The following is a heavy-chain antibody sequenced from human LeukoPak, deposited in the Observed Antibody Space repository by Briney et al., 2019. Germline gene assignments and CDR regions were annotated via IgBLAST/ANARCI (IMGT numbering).Heavy chain of an antibody. J-gene: IGHJ4*02. CDR2: ISSSSSYI. D-gene: IGHD3-22*01. V-gene: IGHV3-21*01. CDR1: GFTFSSYS. Sequence: AGGSLRLSCAASGFTFSSYSMNWVRQAPGKGLEWVSSISSSSSYIYYADSVKGRFTISRDNAKNSLYLQMNSLRAEDTAVYYCARPRGAVDYDSSGDYWGQGTLVTVSS. CDR3: ARPRGAVDYDSSGDY.